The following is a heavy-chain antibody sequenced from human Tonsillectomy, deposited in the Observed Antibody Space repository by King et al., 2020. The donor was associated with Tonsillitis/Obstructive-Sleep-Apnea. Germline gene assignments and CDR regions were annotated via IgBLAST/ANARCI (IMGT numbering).Heavy chain of an antibody. Sequence: VQLVESGGGLVQPGGSLRLSCAASGFTFSSYWMHWVRHAPGKGLVWVSRINSDGSSTTYADSVKGRFTISRDNAKNTLYLQMNSLRAEDTAVYYCAREYFGSGTYYEAALDYWGQGTLVTVSS. V-gene: IGHV3-74*03. J-gene: IGHJ4*02. CDR2: INSDGSST. CDR1: GFTFSSYW. CDR3: AREYFGSGTYYEAALDY. D-gene: IGHD3-10*01.